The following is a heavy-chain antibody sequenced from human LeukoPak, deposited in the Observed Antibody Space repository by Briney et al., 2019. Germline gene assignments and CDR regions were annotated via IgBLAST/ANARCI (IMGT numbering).Heavy chain of an antibody. CDR1: GGSFSGYY. Sequence: SETLSLTCAVYGGSFSGYYWSWIRQPPGKGLEWIGDINHSGSSNYNPAFKSRVTISVDTSKNQFSLKLNSVTAADTAEYYCARNRRYCSSTSCYLLYYYMDVWGKGTTVTLSS. J-gene: IGHJ6*03. CDR2: INHSGSS. CDR3: ARNRRYCSSTSCYLLYYYMDV. V-gene: IGHV4-34*01. D-gene: IGHD2-2*01.